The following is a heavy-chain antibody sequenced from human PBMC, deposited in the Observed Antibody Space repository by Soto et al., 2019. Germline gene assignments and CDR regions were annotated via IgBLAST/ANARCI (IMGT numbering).Heavy chain of an antibody. J-gene: IGHJ4*02. CDR3: AITVAGPPFDY. D-gene: IGHD6-19*01. CDR1: GGSISSSSYY. V-gene: IGHV4-61*05. Sequence: LSLTCTVSGGSISSSSYYWGWIRQPPGKGLEWIGYIYYSGSTNYNPSLKSRVTISVDTSKNQFSLRLSSVTAADKAVYYCAITVAGPPFDYWGQG. CDR2: IYYSGST.